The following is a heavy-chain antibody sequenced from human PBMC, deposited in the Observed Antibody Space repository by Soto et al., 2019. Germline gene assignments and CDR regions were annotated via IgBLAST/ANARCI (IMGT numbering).Heavy chain of an antibody. D-gene: IGHD3-16*01. Sequence: EVQLLESGGGLVQPGGSLRLSCAASGFTFSSYTMSWVRQGPGKGLEWVSGISSSGGSTVYADSVKGRFTISRDNCKNTLYLQMNSLRADDPAVYYCAKGWGDYWGQGTPVTVSS. CDR1: GFTFSSYT. J-gene: IGHJ4*02. CDR3: AKGWGDY. V-gene: IGHV3-23*01. CDR2: ISSSGGST.